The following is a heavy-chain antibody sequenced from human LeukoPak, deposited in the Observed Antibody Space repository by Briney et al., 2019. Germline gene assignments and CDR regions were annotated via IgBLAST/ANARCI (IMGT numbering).Heavy chain of an antibody. V-gene: IGHV4-38-2*02. CDR2: IYHSGST. Sequence: SETLSLTCTVSGYSISSGYYWGWIRQPPGKGLEWIGSIYHSGSTNYNPSLKSRVTISVDTSKNQFSLKLSSVTAADTAVYYCARHVGSKNYYGSGSYYPPRGCYFDYWGQGTLVTVSS. CDR1: GYSISSGYY. J-gene: IGHJ4*02. D-gene: IGHD3-10*01. CDR3: ARHVGSKNYYGSGSYYPPRGCYFDY.